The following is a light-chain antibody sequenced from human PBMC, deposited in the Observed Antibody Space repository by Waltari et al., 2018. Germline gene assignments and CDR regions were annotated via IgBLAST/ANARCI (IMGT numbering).Light chain of an antibody. CDR2: WAS. J-gene: IGKJ2*01. CDR1: RGVFYRPNNKNY. V-gene: IGKV4-1*01. Sequence: DIGTKQSPESLVMCLGGRATINCKSSRGVFYRPNNKNYLAWYQHKVGQPPKLLISWASIRESGVHDRFSGSGSGTDFTLTISNLQPEDVAVYYCQQYYSTPPYTFGQGTKLEIK. CDR3: QQYYSTPPYT.